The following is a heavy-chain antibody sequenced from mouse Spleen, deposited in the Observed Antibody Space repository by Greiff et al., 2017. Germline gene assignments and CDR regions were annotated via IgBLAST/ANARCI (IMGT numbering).Heavy chain of an antibody. D-gene: IGHD1-1*01. J-gene: IGHJ2*01. CDR2: IWRGGST. V-gene: IGHV2-5-1*01. CDR3: ATSYYGSRDYFDY. Sequence: QVQLQQSGPSLVQPSQSLSITCTVSGFSLTSYGVHWVRQSPGKGLEWLGVIWRGGSTDYNAAFMSRLSITKDNSKSQVFFKMNSLQADDTAIYYCATSYYGSRDYFDYWGQGTTLTVSS. CDR1: GFSLTSYG.